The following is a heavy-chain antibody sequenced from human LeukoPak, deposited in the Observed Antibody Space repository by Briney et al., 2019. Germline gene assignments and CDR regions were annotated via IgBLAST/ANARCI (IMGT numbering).Heavy chain of an antibody. J-gene: IGHJ5*02. D-gene: IGHD1-7*01. CDR1: GGSISSSSYY. Sequence: SETLSLTCTVSGGSISSSSYYWGWIRQPPGKGLEWIGSIYYSGSTYYNPSLKSRVTMSVDTSKNQFSLKLSSVTAADTAVYYCARHKFVTGTAEFDPWGQGTLVTVSS. V-gene: IGHV4-39*01. CDR3: ARHKFVTGTAEFDP. CDR2: IYYSGST.